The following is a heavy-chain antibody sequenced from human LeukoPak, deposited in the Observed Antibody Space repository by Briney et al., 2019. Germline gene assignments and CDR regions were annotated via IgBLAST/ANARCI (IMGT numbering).Heavy chain of an antibody. CDR1: GYSFTNYG. D-gene: IGHD3-10*01. CDR3: ARGVPNDCGSGSYLSFDY. J-gene: IGHJ4*02. CDR2: ISAYNGNT. V-gene: IGHV1-18*01. Sequence: GASVKVSCKASGYSFTNYGISWVRQAPGQGLEWMGWISAYNGNTNYAQKLQGRVTMTTDTSTSTAYMELRSLRCDDTAVYYCARGVPNDCGSGSYLSFDYWGQGTLVTVSS.